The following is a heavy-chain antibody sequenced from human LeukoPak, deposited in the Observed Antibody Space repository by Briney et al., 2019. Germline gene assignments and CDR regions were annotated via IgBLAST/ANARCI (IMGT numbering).Heavy chain of an antibody. D-gene: IGHD6-6*01. V-gene: IGHV1-46*01. CDR3: ARDFEAARDLLDY. CDR2: INPSGGSA. Sequence: ASVKVSCKASGYTFTSYYMHWVRQAPGQGLEWMGIINPSGGSANYAQKFQGRVTMTRDTSTGTVYMELSSLRFEDSAVYYCARDFEAARDLLDYWGQGTLVTVSS. CDR1: GYTFTSYY. J-gene: IGHJ4*02.